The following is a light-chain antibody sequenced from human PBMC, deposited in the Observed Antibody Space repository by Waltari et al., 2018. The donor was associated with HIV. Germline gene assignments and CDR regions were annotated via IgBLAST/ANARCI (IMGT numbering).Light chain of an antibody. CDR1: SSNLGAPA. CDR2: STD. V-gene: IGLV1-44*01. J-gene: IGLJ1*01. CDR3: AAWDVSLNAYV. Sequence: QSVLTQPPSASGTPGQRVTISCSGGSSNLGAPAVKWYQQLPGMAPKLLIYSTDQRPSGVPDRFSGSKSDTSASLAISGLHSEDEADYYCAAWDVSLNAYVFGTGTTVTVL.